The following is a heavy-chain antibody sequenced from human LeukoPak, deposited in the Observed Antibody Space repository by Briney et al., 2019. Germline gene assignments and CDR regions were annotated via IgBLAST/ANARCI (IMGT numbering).Heavy chain of an antibody. D-gene: IGHD1-26*01. CDR1: GFTFSRYW. CDR3: ARGAQDSGSNYDYYYAMDV. J-gene: IGHJ6*02. Sequence: GGSLRLSCIASGFTFSRYWMHWVRQVPGEGLVWVSRINSDGSSTTYAGSVKGRFSISRDNAKNTLYLQMNGLRAEDTAVYYCARGAQDSGSNYDYYYAMDVWGHGTTVTVSS. V-gene: IGHV3-74*01. CDR2: INSDGSST.